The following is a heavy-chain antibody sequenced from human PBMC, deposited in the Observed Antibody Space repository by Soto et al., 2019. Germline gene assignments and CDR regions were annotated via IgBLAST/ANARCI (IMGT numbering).Heavy chain of an antibody. CDR3: ARVDYDFWSEPY. V-gene: IGHV3-7*01. CDR1: GFTCSSYW. Sequence: GGSLRLSCAASGFTCSSYWMSWVRQAPGKGLEWVANIKQDGSEKYYVDSVKGRFTISRDNAKNSLYLQMNSLRAEDTAVYYCARVDYDFWSEPYWGQGTLVTVSS. J-gene: IGHJ4*02. CDR2: IKQDGSEK. D-gene: IGHD3-3*01.